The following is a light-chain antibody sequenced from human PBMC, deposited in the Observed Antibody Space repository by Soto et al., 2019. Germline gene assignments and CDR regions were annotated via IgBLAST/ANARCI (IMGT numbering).Light chain of an antibody. J-gene: IGKJ4*01. CDR3: QQYNKWPLT. Sequence: EIVMTQSPATLSVSPGERATLSCRASQSVYTTLAWYQQRPGQAPRLLIYSASTRATGIPARFSGSGSGTDFPLTISSLQSEDFAVYFCQQYNKWPLTFGGGTTVEIK. V-gene: IGKV3-15*01. CDR1: QSVYTT. CDR2: SAS.